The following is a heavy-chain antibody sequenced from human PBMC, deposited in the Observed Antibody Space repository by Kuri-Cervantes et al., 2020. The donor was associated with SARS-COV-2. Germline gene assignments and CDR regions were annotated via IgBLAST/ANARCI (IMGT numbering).Heavy chain of an antibody. J-gene: IGHJ4*02. D-gene: IGHD3-10*01. CDR3: AKELLWFGDLHGGYFDY. V-gene: IGHV1-46*01. CDR1: GYTFTSYY. CDR2: INPSGGST. Sequence: ASVKVSCKASGYTFTSYYMHWVRQAPGQGLEWMGIINPSGGSTSYAQKFQGRVTMTRDTSTSTVYMELSSLRSEDTAVYYCAKELLWFGDLHGGYFDYWGQGTLVTVSS.